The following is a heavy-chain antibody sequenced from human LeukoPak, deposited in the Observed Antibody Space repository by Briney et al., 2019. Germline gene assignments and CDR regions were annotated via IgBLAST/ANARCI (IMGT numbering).Heavy chain of an antibody. CDR1: GFTVSSNY. Sequence: GGSLRLSCASSGFTVSSNYMSWVRQAPGKGLEWVSVIYSGGGTDYADSVKGRFTISRDNSKNTLYLQMNSLRAEDTAVYYCARAVGVTAIHNAFDIWGQGTMVTVSS. J-gene: IGHJ3*02. CDR2: IYSGGGT. CDR3: ARAVGVTAIHNAFDI. D-gene: IGHD2-21*02. V-gene: IGHV3-66*02.